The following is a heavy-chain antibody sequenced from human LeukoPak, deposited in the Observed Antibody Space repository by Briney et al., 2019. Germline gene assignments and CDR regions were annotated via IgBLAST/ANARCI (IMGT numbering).Heavy chain of an antibody. CDR3: ARVRYSYGSDY. CDR2: INHSGST. J-gene: IGHJ4*02. D-gene: IGHD5-18*01. V-gene: IGHV4-34*01. Sequence: KPSETLSLTCAVYGGSFSGYYCSWIRQPPGKGLEWIGEINHSGSTNYNPSLRSRVTISVDTSKNQFSLKLSSVTAADTAVYYCARVRYSYGSDYWGQGTLVTVSS. CDR1: GGSFSGYY.